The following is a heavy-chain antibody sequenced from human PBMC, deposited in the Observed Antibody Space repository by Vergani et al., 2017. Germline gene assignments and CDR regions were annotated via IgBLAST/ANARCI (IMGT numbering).Heavy chain of an antibody. CDR3: AKDQRGVIGCMDV. V-gene: IGHV3-23*01. CDR1: GFTFSSYA. J-gene: IGHJ6*02. Sequence: EVQLLESGGGLVQPGGSLRLSCAASGFTFSSYAMSWVRQAPGKGLEWVSAISGSGGSTYYADSVKGRFTISRENSKNTLYLQMNSLRAEDTAVYYGAKDQRGVIGCMDVWGQGTTVTVSS. D-gene: IGHD2-21*01. CDR2: ISGSGGST.